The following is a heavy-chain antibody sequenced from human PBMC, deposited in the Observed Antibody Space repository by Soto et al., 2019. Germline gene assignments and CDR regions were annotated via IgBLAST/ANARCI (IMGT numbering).Heavy chain of an antibody. CDR2: IIPIFGTA. CDR1: GGTFSSYS. J-gene: IGHJ4*02. Sequence: QVQLVQSGAEVKKPGSSVTVSCKASGGTFSSYSINWVRQAPGQGLEWMGEIIPIFGTANYAQNFQGRVTITAYESTSTAYMELSSLRSEDSAVYYCARDGVRHSGEIHYWGQGTLVTVSS. D-gene: IGHD3-10*01. CDR3: ARDGVRHSGEIHY. V-gene: IGHV1-69*01.